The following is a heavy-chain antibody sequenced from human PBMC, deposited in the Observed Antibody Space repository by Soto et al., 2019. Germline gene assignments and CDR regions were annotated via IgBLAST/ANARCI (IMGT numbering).Heavy chain of an antibody. J-gene: IGHJ4*01. CDR3: AKPRGPTHNWYLDY. CDR2: VFGSGGA. V-gene: IGHV3-23*01. Sequence: EVQLLESGGDLVQPGGSLRLSCVASGFTFSDNGMTWVRQAPGKGLEWVSDVFGSGGANYANSVKGRFIISRDNSRNMLYLQMDSLRVEDTAVYYCAKPRGPTHNWYLDYWGHGALVTVSS. CDR1: GFTFSDNG. D-gene: IGHD1-1*01.